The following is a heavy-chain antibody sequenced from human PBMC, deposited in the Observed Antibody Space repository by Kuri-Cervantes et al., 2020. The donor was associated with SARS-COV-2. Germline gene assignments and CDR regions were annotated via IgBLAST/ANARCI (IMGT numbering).Heavy chain of an antibody. CDR2: ISAYNGNT. Sequence: ASVKVSCKASGYTFTSYDINWVRQATGQGLEWMGWISAYNGNTNYAQKLQGRVTMTTDTSTSTAYMELRSLRSDDTAVYYCARDFIFVIMGATYDAFDIWGQGTMVTVSS. CDR1: GYTFTSYD. J-gene: IGHJ3*02. CDR3: ARDFIFVIMGATYDAFDI. D-gene: IGHD1-26*01. V-gene: IGHV1-18*01.